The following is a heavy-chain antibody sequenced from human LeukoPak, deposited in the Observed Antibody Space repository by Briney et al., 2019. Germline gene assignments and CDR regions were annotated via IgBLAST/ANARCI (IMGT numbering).Heavy chain of an antibody. CDR2: IYPGDSDT. CDR3: ARGGGDIVVVPAAHFDY. V-gene: IGHV5-51*01. CDR1: GYSFTSYW. D-gene: IGHD2-2*01. Sequence: GESLQISCRGSGYSFTSYWIGWVRQMPGKGLGWMGIIYPGDSDTRYSPSFQGQVTISADKSISTAYLQWSSLKASDTAMYYCARGGGDIVVVPAAHFDYWGQGTLVTVSS. J-gene: IGHJ4*02.